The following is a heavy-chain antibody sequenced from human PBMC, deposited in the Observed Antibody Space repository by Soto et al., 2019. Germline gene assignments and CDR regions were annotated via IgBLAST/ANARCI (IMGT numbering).Heavy chain of an antibody. CDR2: IIPIFGTA. V-gene: IGHV1-69*12. D-gene: IGHD4-17*01. J-gene: IGHJ5*02. CDR3: ARARVLLAYGDSEA. Sequence: QVQLVQSGSEVKKPGSSVKVSCKAFGATFHSYAISWVRQAPGQGLEWMGGIIPIFGTAYSAQKFQGRVTITADESTTTAYMELSSLTSEDTVVYYCARARVLLAYGDSEAWGQGTGVNVSS. CDR1: GATFHSYA.